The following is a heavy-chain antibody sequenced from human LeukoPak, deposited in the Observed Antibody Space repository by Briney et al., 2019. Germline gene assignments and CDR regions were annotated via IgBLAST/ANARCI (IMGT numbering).Heavy chain of an antibody. Sequence: PGASVKVSCKASGYTFNNYGITWVRQAPGQGLEWMGWISAYNGNTNYAQKFQGRVTMTTDTSMSTAYMELRSLRSDDTAVYYCARNAGFLSLAPFDYWGQGTLVTVSS. CDR2: ISAYNGNT. J-gene: IGHJ4*02. CDR3: ARNAGFLSLAPFDY. CDR1: GYTFNNYG. D-gene: IGHD3-3*01. V-gene: IGHV1-18*04.